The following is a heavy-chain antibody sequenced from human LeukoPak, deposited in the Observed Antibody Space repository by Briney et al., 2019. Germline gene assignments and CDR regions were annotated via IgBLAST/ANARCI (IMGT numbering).Heavy chain of an antibody. Sequence: PGGSLRLSCAASGFTFSNAWMSWVRQAPGKGLEWVGRIKSKTDGGTTDYAAPVKGRFTISRDDSKNTLYLQMNSLKTEDTAVYYCTTDPEPLYSGSYLSIDYWGQGTLVTVSS. D-gene: IGHD1-26*01. V-gene: IGHV3-15*01. CDR2: IKSKTDGGTT. J-gene: IGHJ4*02. CDR1: GFTFSNAW. CDR3: TTDPEPLYSGSYLSIDY.